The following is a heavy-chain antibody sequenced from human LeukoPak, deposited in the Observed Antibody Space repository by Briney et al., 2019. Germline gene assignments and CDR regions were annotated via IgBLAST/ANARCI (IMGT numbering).Heavy chain of an antibody. D-gene: IGHD1-26*01. J-gene: IGHJ4*02. Sequence: GGSLRLSCAASGFIISSYWMTWVRQAPGKGLEWVAVIWYDGSKKYYADSVKGRFTISRDNSKNTLYLQMNSLRAEDTAVYYCARLSGSFLDYWGQGTLVTVSS. V-gene: IGHV3-33*08. CDR2: IWYDGSKK. CDR1: GFIISSYW. CDR3: ARLSGSFLDY.